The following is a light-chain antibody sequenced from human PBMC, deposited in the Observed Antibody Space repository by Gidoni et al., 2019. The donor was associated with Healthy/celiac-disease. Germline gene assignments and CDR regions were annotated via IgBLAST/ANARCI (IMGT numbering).Light chain of an antibody. CDR1: SSDVGGYNY. Sequence: QSALTQPASVSGSPGQPITISCTGTSSDVGGYNYVSWYQQHPGKAPKVMIYDVNNRPSGVSNRFSGSKSGNTASLTISGLQAEDEADYYCSSYTSSSTPLYVFGTGTKVTVL. CDR3: SSYTSSSTPLYV. CDR2: DVN. V-gene: IGLV2-14*03. J-gene: IGLJ1*01.